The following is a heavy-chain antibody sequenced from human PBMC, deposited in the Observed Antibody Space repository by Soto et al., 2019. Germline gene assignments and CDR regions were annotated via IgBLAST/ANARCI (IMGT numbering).Heavy chain of an antibody. CDR3: AKELDCSSTSCYNYYYYYGMDV. CDR2: ISYDGSNK. V-gene: IGHV3-30*18. D-gene: IGHD2-2*01. CDR1: GFTFSSYV. J-gene: IGHJ6*02. Sequence: GGSLRLSCAASGFTFSSYVMHWVRQSPGKGLEWVAVISYDGSNKYYADSVKGRFTISRGNSKNTLYLQMNSLRAEDTAVYYCAKELDCSSTSCYNYYYYYGMDVWGQGTTVTVS.